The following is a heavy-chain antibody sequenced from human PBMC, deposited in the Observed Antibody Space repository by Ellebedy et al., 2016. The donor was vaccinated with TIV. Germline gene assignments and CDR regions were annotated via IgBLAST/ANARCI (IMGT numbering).Heavy chain of an antibody. J-gene: IGHJ4*02. V-gene: IGHV5-51*01. D-gene: IGHD2-8*01. CDR3: ARRHSAMDYFED. CDR1: GYTFTNYW. Sequence: GESLKISCKGSGYTFTNYWIGWVRQRPGKGLEWMGIIHPGDSNVLYSPSFQGHVTISADKSVSTAYLHWSTLRASDTATYYCARRHSAMDYFEDWGQGSLVTVS. CDR2: IHPGDSNV.